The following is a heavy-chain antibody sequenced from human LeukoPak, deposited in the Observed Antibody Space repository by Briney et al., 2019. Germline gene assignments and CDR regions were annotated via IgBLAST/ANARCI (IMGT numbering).Heavy chain of an antibody. J-gene: IGHJ4*02. Sequence: ASVKVSCKASGGTFSSYAISWVRQAPGQGLEWMGGIIPMFGTANYAQKFQGRVTITADESTSTAYMELSSLRSEDTAVYYCARGGNPWEPGVGYWGQGTLVTVSS. CDR2: IIPMFGTA. CDR1: GGTFSSYA. D-gene: IGHD1-26*01. V-gene: IGHV1-69*13. CDR3: ARGGNPWEPGVGY.